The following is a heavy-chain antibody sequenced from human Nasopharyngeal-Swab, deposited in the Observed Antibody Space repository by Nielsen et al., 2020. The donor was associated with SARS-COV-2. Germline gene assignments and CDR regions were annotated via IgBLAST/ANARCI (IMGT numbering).Heavy chain of an antibody. D-gene: IGHD3-3*01. CDR2: IYSGGST. Sequence: VRQAPGKGLEWVSVIYSGGSTYYADSVKGRFTISRDNSKNTLYLQMSSLRAEDTAVYYCARAYYDFWSGPGYYYYYMDVWGKGTTVTVSS. V-gene: IGHV3-53*01. J-gene: IGHJ6*03. CDR3: ARAYYDFWSGPGYYYYYMDV.